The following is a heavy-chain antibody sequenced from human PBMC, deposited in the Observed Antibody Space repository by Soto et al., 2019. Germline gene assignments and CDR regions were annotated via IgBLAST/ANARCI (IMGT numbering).Heavy chain of an antibody. J-gene: IGHJ4*02. Sequence: QVQLQESGPGLVKPSQTLSLTCTVSGGSISSGNYYWIWIRQPPGKGLEWIGFISYSGTPHYSAYLRSRVSISVDTSKNQFSLDLSSVTAADTAVYYCATMGTPVTGLYYFDYWGQGTLVTVSS. D-gene: IGHD4-17*01. CDR1: GGSISSGNYY. CDR2: ISYSGTP. CDR3: ATMGTPVTGLYYFDY. V-gene: IGHV4-30-4*01.